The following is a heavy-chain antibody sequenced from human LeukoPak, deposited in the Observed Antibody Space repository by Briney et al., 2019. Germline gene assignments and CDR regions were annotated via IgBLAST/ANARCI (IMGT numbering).Heavy chain of an antibody. J-gene: IGHJ6*02. CDR1: GLTFSDYY. Sequence: GGSLRLSCAASGLTFSDYYMSWIRQAPGRGLEWVSYISSSGSTIYYADSVKGRFTISRDNAKNSLYLQMNSLRAEDTAVYYCARDYDFGGMDVWGQGTTVTVSS. CDR2: ISSSGSTI. V-gene: IGHV3-11*01. D-gene: IGHD3-3*01. CDR3: ARDYDFGGMDV.